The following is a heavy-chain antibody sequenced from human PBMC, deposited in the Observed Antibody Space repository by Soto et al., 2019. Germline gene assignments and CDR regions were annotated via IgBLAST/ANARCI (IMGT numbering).Heavy chain of an antibody. CDR1: RFTFTSYA. Sequence: EVELLESGGGLVQPRGSLRLSCVASRFTFTSYAMSWVRQAPGKGLEWVAAISASGGATIHADSVKGRLTISRDNSKNTLYLQMNSLRAKDTAVYYFAKDVEGVSLFRGVFDYWGQGTQVTVSS. CDR2: ISASGGAT. V-gene: IGHV3-23*01. J-gene: IGHJ4*02. D-gene: IGHD2-21*01. CDR3: AKDVEGVSLFRGVFDY.